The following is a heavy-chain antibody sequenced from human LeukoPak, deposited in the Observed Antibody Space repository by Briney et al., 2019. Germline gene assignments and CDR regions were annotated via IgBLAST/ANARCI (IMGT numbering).Heavy chain of an antibody. Sequence: GASVELSCTPSDYPFTSYGTSWGRQAPGQGLEWRGGISAYNANTTYAPKLQGRVNITTYTTTNTVYMERRSLRSYDTAVYYRAGYRQCGYWGQGTLVTVSS. J-gene: IGHJ4*02. CDR1: DYPFTSYG. CDR2: ISAYNANT. CDR3: AGYRQCGY. D-gene: IGHD2-21*01. V-gene: IGHV1-18*01.